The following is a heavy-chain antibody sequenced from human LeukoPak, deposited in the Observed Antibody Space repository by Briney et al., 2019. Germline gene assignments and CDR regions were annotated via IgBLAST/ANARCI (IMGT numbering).Heavy chain of an antibody. CDR2: INPNSGGT. CDR1: GYTFTSYD. D-gene: IGHD3-10*01. CDR3: AREQVLLWFGENYYYYYGMDV. Sequence: GASVKVSCKASGYTFTSYDINWVRQAPGQGLEWMGWINPNSGGTNYAQKFQGRVTMTRDTSISTAYMELSRLRSDDTAVYYCAREQVLLWFGENYYYYYGMDVWGQGTTVTVSS. J-gene: IGHJ6*02. V-gene: IGHV1-2*02.